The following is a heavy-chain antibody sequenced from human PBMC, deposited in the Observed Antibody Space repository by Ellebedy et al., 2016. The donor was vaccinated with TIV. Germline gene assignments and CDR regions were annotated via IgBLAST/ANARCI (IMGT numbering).Heavy chain of an antibody. CDR2: IYDSETT. CDR1: GGSVRSASYY. CDR3: ATIYDSSSHAWFDP. Sequence: SETLSLXCTVSGGSVRSASYYWSWIRQPPGKGLEWIGYIYDSETTKYNPSLQSRVTISVDTSKNQFSLKLSSVTAADTAVYYCATIYDSSSHAWFDPWGQGTLVTVSS. V-gene: IGHV4-61*01. J-gene: IGHJ5*02. D-gene: IGHD3-22*01.